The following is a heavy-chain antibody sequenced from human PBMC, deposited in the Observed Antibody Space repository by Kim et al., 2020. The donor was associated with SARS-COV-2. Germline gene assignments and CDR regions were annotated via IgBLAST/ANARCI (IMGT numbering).Heavy chain of an antibody. V-gene: IGHV1-24*01. CDR3: ATRWETGPNWFDP. Sequence: YAQKFQGRVTMTEDTSTATAYMELSSLRSEDTAVYYCATRWETGPNWFDPWGQGTLVTVSS. J-gene: IGHJ5*02. D-gene: IGHD1-1*01.